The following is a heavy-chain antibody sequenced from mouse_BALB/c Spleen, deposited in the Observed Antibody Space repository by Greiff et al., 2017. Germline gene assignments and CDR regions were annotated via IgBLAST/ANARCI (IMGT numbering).Heavy chain of an antibody. Sequence: VHVKQSGPELVKPGASVKVSCKASGYAFTSYNLYWVKQSHGKSLEWIGYIDPYNGGTSYNQKFKGKATLTVDKSSSTAYMHLNSLTSEDSAVYYCARSPYYGYFAYWGQGTLVTVSA. CDR3: ARSPYYGYFAY. V-gene: IGHV1S135*01. J-gene: IGHJ3*01. CDR2: IDPYNGGT. CDR1: GYAFTSYN. D-gene: IGHD2-9*01.